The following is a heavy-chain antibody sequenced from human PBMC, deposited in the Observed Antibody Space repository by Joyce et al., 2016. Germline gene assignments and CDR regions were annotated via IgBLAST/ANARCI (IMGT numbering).Heavy chain of an antibody. CDR2: ISGTSYYI. CDR1: GSTFSSSS. CDR3: ARGGISYYYAMDV. J-gene: IGHJ6*02. D-gene: IGHD3-16*01. Sequence: QLVGSGGGVVKPGGSLRLSCEASGSTFSSSSMSWFRQAPGKGLEWVAAISGTSYYIFHAETVRGRFTVSRDNAKKTLYLQMNSLRAEDSAVFYCARGGISYYYAMDVWGQGTTVTVSS. V-gene: IGHV3-21*01.